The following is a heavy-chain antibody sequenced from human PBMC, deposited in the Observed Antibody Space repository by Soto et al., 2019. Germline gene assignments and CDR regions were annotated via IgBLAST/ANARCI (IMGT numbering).Heavy chain of an antibody. CDR3: ATGAYCSGGSCSDYYYYYYGMDL. Sequence: SVKVSCKTSGFTFRSSAVQWVRQARGQRLEWIGWLVVGTGNTNYAQKFQQRVTIPSDRSTNTVSMELSSLTSEDTAVYYCATGAYCSGGSCSDYYYYYYGMDLWGQGTTVTVSS. CDR1: GFTFRSSA. D-gene: IGHD2-15*01. J-gene: IGHJ6*02. CDR2: LVVGTGNT. V-gene: IGHV1-58*01.